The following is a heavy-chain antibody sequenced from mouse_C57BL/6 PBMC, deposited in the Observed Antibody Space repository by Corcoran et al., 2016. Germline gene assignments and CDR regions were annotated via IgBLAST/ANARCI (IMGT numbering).Heavy chain of an antibody. D-gene: IGHD1-1*01. CDR3: ARRYGSSYAYAMDY. Sequence: QIQLVQSGPELKKPGETVKISCKASGYTFTTYGMSWVKQAPGKGLKWMGWINTYSGVPTYADDFKGRFAFSLETSASTAYLQINNLKNEDTATYVCARRYGSSYAYAMDYWGQGTSVTVSS. CDR1: GYTFTTYG. V-gene: IGHV9-3*01. J-gene: IGHJ4*01. CDR2: INTYSGVP.